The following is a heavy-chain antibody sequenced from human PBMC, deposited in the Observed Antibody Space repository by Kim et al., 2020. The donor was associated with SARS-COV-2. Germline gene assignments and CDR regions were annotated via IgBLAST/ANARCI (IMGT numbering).Heavy chain of an antibody. CDR3: AKDMGLRGHDWYLES. V-gene: IGHV3-43*02. J-gene: IGHJ4*02. CDR1: GFTIDDYA. Sequence: GGSLRLSCAASGFTIDDYAMHWVRQPPGKGLEWVSLIGGGDTGTYYIDSVKGRFTISRDNRKNSLYLQMTSLTTEDTGLYYCAKDMGLRGHDWYLESWGQGTLVTVSS. D-gene: IGHD5-12*01. CDR2: IGGGDTGT.